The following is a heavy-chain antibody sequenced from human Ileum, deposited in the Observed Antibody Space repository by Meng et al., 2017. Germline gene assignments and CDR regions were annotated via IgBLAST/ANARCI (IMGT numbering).Heavy chain of an antibody. Sequence: QLQLPESGPGLVKPTETLSLTCIFCGCSVTSSSYDWGWIRRPPGKRLEWIGGITYTGNSYTTPSLKTRLTTSLDTSKNQFSLRLNSLTAADTAVYYCAGQPTSSGAGYSWFDPWGQGILVTVSS. CDR2: ITYTGNS. CDR1: GCSVTSSSYD. D-gene: IGHD2-2*01. J-gene: IGHJ5*02. CDR3: AGQPTSSGAGYSWFDP. V-gene: IGHV4-39*01.